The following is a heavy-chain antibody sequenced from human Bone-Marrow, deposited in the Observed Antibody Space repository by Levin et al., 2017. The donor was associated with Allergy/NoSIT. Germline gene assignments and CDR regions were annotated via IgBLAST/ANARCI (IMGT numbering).Heavy chain of an antibody. J-gene: IGHJ6*02. D-gene: IGHD5-18*01. CDR1: GGTFSSYA. CDR3: ARNTVMAMVTPALYYYYYGMDG. Sequence: ASVKVSCKASGGTFSSYAISWVRQAPGQGLEWMGGIIPIFGTANYAQKFQGRVTITADESTSTAYMELSSLRSEDTAVYYCARNTVMAMVTPALYYYYYGMDGWGQGTTVTVSS. V-gene: IGHV1-69*13. CDR2: IIPIFGTA.